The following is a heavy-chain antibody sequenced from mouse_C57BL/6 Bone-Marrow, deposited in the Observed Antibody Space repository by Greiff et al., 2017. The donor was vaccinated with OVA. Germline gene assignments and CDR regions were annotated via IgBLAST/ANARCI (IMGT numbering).Heavy chain of an antibody. CDR3: AVNWDLRGY. Sequence: VMLQQSGAELVRPGASVKLSCKASGYTFTDYYINWVKQRPGQGLEWIARIYPGSGNTYYNEKFKGKATLTAEKPSSTAYMQLSSLTSEDSAVYVCAVNWDLRGYWGQGTTLTVSS. V-gene: IGHV1-76*01. CDR1: GYTFTDYY. D-gene: IGHD4-1*01. J-gene: IGHJ2*01. CDR2: IYPGSGNT.